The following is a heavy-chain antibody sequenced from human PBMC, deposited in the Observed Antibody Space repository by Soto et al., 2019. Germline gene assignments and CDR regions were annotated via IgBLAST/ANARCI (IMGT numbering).Heavy chain of an antibody. CDR3: ARDLWGGGVPGP. J-gene: IGHJ5*02. CDR1: GFTFSSYS. V-gene: IGHV3-48*01. CDR2: ISTSSSTI. Sequence: GGSLRLSCAASGFTFSSYSMNWVRQAPGKGLEWVSYISTSSSTIYYADSVKGRFTISRDNAKNSLYLQMNSLRAEDTAVYYCARDLWGGGVPGPCGQGTLVTGSS. D-gene: IGHD3-3*01.